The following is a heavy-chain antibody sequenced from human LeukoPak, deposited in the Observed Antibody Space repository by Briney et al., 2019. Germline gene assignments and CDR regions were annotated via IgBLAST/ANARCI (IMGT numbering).Heavy chain of an antibody. CDR2: INPNSGGT. Sequence: ASVKVSCKASGYTFTGYYMHWVRQAPGQGLEWMGWINPNSGGTNYAQKFQGRVTMTRDTSISTAYMELSRLRSDDTAVYYCAKTPGYSGYESPIDYWGQGTLVTVSS. CDR1: GYTFTGYY. CDR3: AKTPGYSGYESPIDY. D-gene: IGHD5-12*01. V-gene: IGHV1-2*02. J-gene: IGHJ4*02.